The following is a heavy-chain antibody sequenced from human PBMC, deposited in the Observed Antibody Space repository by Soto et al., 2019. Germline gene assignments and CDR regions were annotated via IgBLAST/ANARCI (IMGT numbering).Heavy chain of an antibody. Sequence: GASVKVSCKASGYTFTSYDINWVRQATGQGLEWMGWMNPNSGNTGYAQKFQGRVTMTRNTSISTAYMELSSLRSEDTAVYYCARVRYGDYVPYNWFDSWGQGTLVTVSS. CDR2: MNPNSGNT. CDR1: GYTFTSYD. CDR3: ARVRYGDYVPYNWFDS. D-gene: IGHD4-17*01. V-gene: IGHV1-8*01. J-gene: IGHJ5*01.